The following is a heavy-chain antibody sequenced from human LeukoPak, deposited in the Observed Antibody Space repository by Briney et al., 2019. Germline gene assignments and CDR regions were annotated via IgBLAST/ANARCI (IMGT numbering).Heavy chain of an antibody. V-gene: IGHV1-18*01. CDR2: ISAYNGNT. D-gene: IGHD6-13*01. CDR3: ERDRTGGSSWYGVRENWFDP. CDR1: GYTFTSYG. J-gene: IGHJ5*02. Sequence: ASVTVSCKASGYTFTSYGISWVRQAPGQGLEWMGWISAYNGNTNYAQKLQGRVTMTTDTSTSTPYMELRSLRSDDTAVYYCERDRTGGSSWYGVRENWFDPWGQGTLVTVSS.